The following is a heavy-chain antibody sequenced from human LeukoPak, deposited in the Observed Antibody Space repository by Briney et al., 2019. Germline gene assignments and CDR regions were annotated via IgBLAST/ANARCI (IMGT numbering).Heavy chain of an antibody. CDR1: GFTFSSYW. CDR3: VRVVHSWDLGY. Sequence: GGSLRLSCAASGFTFSSYWMHWVRQAPGKGLVWVSHINGDGSTIRYAGSVEGRFTISRDNAKNTLYLQMNSLRAEDTAVYYCVRVVHSWDLGYWGQGTLVTVSS. D-gene: IGHD1-26*01. V-gene: IGHV3-74*01. CDR2: INGDGSTI. J-gene: IGHJ4*02.